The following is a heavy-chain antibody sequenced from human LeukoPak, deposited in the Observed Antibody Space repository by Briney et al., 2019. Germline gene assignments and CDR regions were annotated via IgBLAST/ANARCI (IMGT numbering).Heavy chain of an antibody. D-gene: IGHD3-9*01. CDR2: ISGSGGST. CDR1: GFTFSGYG. V-gene: IGHV3-23*01. J-gene: IGHJ4*02. Sequence: GGSLRLSCAASGFTFSGYGMSWVRQAPGKGLEWVSAISGSGGSTYYADSVKGRFTISRDNSKNTLYLQMNSLRAEDTAVYYCAKMGTYYDILTGYPYGDYWGQGTLVTVSS. CDR3: AKMGTYYDILTGYPYGDY.